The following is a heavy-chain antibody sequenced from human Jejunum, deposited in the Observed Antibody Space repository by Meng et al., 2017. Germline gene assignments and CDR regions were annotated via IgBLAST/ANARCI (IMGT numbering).Heavy chain of an antibody. J-gene: IGHJ4*02. CDR3: ARALGAYGDSGFAY. V-gene: IGHV4-34*01. D-gene: IGHD4-17*01. CDR1: GGSLKDFY. Sequence: QVALQQWGAGLLKPSGTLSLTCAVSGGSLKDFYWNWIRQPPGKGLEWIGEISHSGSTNYNPSLKSRVTISVDRSQNQLSLKLTSVSGTDTAVYFCARALGAYGDSGFAYWGQGALVTVSS. CDR2: ISHSGST.